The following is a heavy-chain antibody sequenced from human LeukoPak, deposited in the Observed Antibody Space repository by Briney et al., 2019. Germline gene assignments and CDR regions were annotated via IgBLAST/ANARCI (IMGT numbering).Heavy chain of an antibody. D-gene: IGHD1-20*01. CDR3: ATDTSNWSSRHFDC. J-gene: IGHJ4*02. Sequence: PGGSRWLTCAASARSFAPYASYWFPQAPGKGLEWVSLISGNGSNTYYADSVKGRFTISRDNSNNSSYLQMNSIRTEAPALYYCATDTSNWSSRHFDCWGQGTLVTVSS. V-gene: IGHV3-43*02. CDR1: ARSFAPYA. CDR2: ISGNGSNT.